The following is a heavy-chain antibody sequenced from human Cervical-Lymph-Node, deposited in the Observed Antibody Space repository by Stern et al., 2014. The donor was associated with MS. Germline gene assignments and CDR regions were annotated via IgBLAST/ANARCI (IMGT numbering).Heavy chain of an antibody. Sequence: QLVQSGGGLVKAGGSLRLSCAASGFSFSSYTMTWVRQAPGRGLEWVSSISSGSSSVYYPDPLKGRFTISRDNAKNSLYLHMHSLTVDDTAVYYCATYEGFSEYWGQGTLVTVSS. J-gene: IGHJ4*02. CDR2: ISSGSSSV. CDR1: GFSFSSYT. D-gene: IGHD2-21*01. CDR3: ATYEGFSEY. V-gene: IGHV3-21*01.